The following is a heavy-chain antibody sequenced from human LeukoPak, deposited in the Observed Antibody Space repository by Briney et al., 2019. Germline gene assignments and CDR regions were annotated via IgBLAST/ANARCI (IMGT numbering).Heavy chain of an antibody. CDR2: IGGSGKNT. V-gene: IGHV3-23*01. CDR3: AKEAQVLKGYFQH. D-gene: IGHD2-8*01. J-gene: IGHJ1*01. CDR1: GFTFSSHA. Sequence: PGGSLRLSCAASGFTFSSHAMSWVRQAPGKGLEWVSSIGGSGKNTFYADAVKGRFTISRDNSKDTLYLQMNSLRAEDTAVYYCAKEAQVLKGYFQHWGQGTLVTVSS.